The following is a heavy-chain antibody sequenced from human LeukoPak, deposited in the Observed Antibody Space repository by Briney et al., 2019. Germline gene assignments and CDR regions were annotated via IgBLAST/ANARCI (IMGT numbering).Heavy chain of an antibody. V-gene: IGHV1-69*04. D-gene: IGHD4-23*01. Sequence: SGGSLRLSCAASGFTFSSYAISWVRQAPGQGLEWMGRIIPILGIANYAQKFQGRVTITADKSTSTAYMELSSLRSEDTAVYYCAIDYGGNSAEDYWGQGTLVTVSS. CDR1: GFTFSSYA. CDR2: IIPILGIA. CDR3: AIDYGGNSAEDY. J-gene: IGHJ4*02.